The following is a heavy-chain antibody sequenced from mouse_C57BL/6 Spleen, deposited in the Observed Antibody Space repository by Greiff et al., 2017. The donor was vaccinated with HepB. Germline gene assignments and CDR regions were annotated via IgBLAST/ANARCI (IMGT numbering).Heavy chain of an antibody. Sequence: VQGVESGPGLVQPSQSLSITCTVSGFSLTSYGVHWVRQSPGKGLEWLGVIWSGGSTDYNAAFISRLSISKDNSKSQVFFKMNSLQADDTAIYYCANSNSTFYYAMDYWGQGTSVTVSS. D-gene: IGHD2-5*01. J-gene: IGHJ4*01. CDR2: IWSGGST. V-gene: IGHV2-2*01. CDR1: GFSLTSYG. CDR3: ANSNSTFYYAMDY.